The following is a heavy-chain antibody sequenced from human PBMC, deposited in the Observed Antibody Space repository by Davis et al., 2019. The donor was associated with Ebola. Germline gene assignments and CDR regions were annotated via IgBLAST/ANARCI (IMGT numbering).Heavy chain of an antibody. CDR1: GFTFSSYW. CDR3: ARGPRILSPTPPYYYYGMDV. D-gene: IGHD2-15*01. V-gene: IGHV3-7*03. Sequence: GESLKISCAASGFTFSSYWMSWVRQAPGKGLEWVANIKQDGSEKYYVDSVKGRFTISRDNAKNSLYLQMNSLRAEDTAVYYCARGPRILSPTPPYYYYGMDVWGQGTTVTVSS. J-gene: IGHJ6*02. CDR2: IKQDGSEK.